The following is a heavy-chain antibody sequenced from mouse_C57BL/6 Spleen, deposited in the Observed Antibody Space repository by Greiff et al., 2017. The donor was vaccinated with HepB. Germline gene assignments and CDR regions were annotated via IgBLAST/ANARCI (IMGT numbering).Heavy chain of an antibody. V-gene: IGHV1-42*01. CDR3: ARWGGSGYPDY. D-gene: IGHD3-2*02. CDR1: GYSFTGYY. CDR2: INPSTGGT. J-gene: IGHJ2*01. Sequence: EVTLQESGPELVKPGASVKISCKASGYSFTGYYMNWVKQSPEKSLEWIGEINPSTGGTTYNQKFKAKATLTVDKSSSTAYMQLKSLTSEDSAVYYCARWGGSGYPDYWGQGTTLTVSS.